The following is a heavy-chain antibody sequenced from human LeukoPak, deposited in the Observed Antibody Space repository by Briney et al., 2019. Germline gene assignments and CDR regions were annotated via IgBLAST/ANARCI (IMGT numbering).Heavy chain of an antibody. D-gene: IGHD2-2*01. V-gene: IGHV3-30*04. J-gene: IGHJ6*04. CDR2: ISYDGSNK. CDR3: ARSGGYCSSTSCSKIGYYYYYGMDV. CDR1: GFTFSSHA. Sequence: GGSLRLSCAASGFTFSSHAMHWVRQAPGKGLEWVAVISYDGSNKYYADSVKGRFTISRDNSKNTLYLQMNSLRAEDTAVYYCARSGGYCSSTSCSKIGYYYYYGMDVWGKGTTVTVSS.